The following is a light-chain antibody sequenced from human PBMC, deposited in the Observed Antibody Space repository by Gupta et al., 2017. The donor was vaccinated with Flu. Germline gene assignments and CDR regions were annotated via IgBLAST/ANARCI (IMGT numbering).Light chain of an antibody. CDR1: SSDVGGYNY. CDR3: SSYTSSSTWV. V-gene: IGLV2-14*01. Sequence: QSALTQPASVSGSPGQSITISCTGTSSDVGGYNYVSWYQQHPGKAPKLMIYEVSNRPSGVACRFSGSKAGNTASLTISEPPGGDGADYYGSSYTSSSTWVFGGGTKLTVL. CDR2: EVS. J-gene: IGLJ3*02.